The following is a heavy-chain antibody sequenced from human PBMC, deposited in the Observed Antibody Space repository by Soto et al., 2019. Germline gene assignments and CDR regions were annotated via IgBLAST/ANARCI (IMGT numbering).Heavy chain of an antibody. CDR3: AKTPYYYDSSGYPS. V-gene: IGHV3-23*01. Sequence: PVGSLRLSCVASEFTFSSYAMSWVRQAPGKGLEWVSAISGSGGSTYYADSVKGRFTISRDNSKNTLYLQMNSLRAEDTAVYYCAKTPYYYDSSGYPSWGQGTLVTVSS. CDR2: ISGSGGST. CDR1: EFTFSSYA. J-gene: IGHJ5*02. D-gene: IGHD3-22*01.